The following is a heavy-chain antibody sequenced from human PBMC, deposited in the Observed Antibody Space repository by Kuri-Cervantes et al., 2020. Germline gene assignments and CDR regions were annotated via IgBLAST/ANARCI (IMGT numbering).Heavy chain of an antibody. CDR1: GFTFSSYS. V-gene: IGHV3-48*04. J-gene: IGHJ4*02. CDR2: ISSSSSTI. Sequence: GGSLRLSCAASGFTFSSYSMNWVRQAPGKGLEWVSYISSSSSTIYYADSVKGRFTISRDNARNSLFLQMNSLRAEDTALYYCAREAFFCDDYWGQGTLVTVSS. CDR3: AREAFFCDDY. D-gene: IGHD3-3*02.